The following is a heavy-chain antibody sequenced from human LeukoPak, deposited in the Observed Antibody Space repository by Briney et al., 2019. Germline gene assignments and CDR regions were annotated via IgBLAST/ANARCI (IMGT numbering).Heavy chain of an antibody. D-gene: IGHD3-16*01. CDR1: GYTFTNFD. CDR2: MNPRSGST. Sequence: ASVKVSCKASGYTFTNFDINWVRQATGQGLEWMGWMNPRSGSTGYAQKFQGRVTMTRGTSTSTAYMEMSSLRSDDAAVYYCARDDYPYGMDVWGQGTTVTVSS. V-gene: IGHV1-8*01. J-gene: IGHJ6*02. CDR3: ARDDYPYGMDV.